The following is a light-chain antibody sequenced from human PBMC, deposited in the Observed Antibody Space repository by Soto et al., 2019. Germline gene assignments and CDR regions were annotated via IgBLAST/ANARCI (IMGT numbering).Light chain of an antibody. V-gene: IGKV3-11*01. CDR3: HQRRNWLFS. Sequence: EFVLTQSPAILSLSPGEGATLSCRASQSVGNYLAWYQQKPGQAPRLLIYDASNRATGIPARFSGSGYGTDFTLTISSLEPEDFAVYYCHQRRNWLFSFGPGTKVHMK. J-gene: IGKJ3*01. CDR1: QSVGNY. CDR2: DAS.